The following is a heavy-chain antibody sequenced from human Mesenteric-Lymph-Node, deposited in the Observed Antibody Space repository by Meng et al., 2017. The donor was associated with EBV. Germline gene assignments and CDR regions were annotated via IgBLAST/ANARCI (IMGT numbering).Heavy chain of an antibody. Sequence: QVQLQESGPGLVKPSEPLSLTCTVSGGSISSSSYYWGWIRQPPGKGLEWIGSIYYSGSTYYNPSLKSRVTISVDTSKNQFSLKLSSVTAADTAVYYCARTPGPVAVPFDYWGQGTLVTVSS. J-gene: IGHJ4*02. CDR1: GGSISSSSYY. D-gene: IGHD6-19*01. CDR3: ARTPGPVAVPFDY. V-gene: IGHV4-39*01. CDR2: IYYSGST.